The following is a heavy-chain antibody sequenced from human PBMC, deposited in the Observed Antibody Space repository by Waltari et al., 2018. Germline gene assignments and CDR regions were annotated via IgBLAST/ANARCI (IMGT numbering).Heavy chain of an antibody. CDR3: ASGPDHGDF. J-gene: IGHJ4*02. V-gene: IGHV3-7*01. Sequence: EMQLVESGGGLVQPGGSLRLFCAASEVTFRNYWMTWVRQAPGRGLEWVANINEDGSKSFYVDSVKGRFTISRDNAKNSLYLQMNSLRAEDTAIYYCASGPDHGDFWGQGTLVTVSS. CDR1: EVTFRNYW. CDR2: INEDGSKS.